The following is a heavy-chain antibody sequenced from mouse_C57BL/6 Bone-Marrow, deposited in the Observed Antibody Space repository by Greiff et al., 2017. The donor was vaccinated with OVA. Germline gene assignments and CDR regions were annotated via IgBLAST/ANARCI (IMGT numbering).Heavy chain of an antibody. V-gene: IGHV1-56*01. D-gene: IGHD1-1*02. Sequence: VQLQQSGPELVRPGASVKISCKAPGYTFTSHWMQWVRQRPGQGLEWIGEIFPGSGSTSYNEKFKGKATLTVDTSSSSAYMQLSRLTSEDSEVYFCARENYGYDAMDYWGQGTSVTVSS. CDR1: GYTFTSHW. CDR3: ARENYGYDAMDY. CDR2: IFPGSGST. J-gene: IGHJ4*01.